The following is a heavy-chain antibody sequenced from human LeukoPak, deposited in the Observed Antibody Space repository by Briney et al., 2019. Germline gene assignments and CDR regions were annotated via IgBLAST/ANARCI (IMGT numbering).Heavy chain of an antibody. D-gene: IGHD2-8*01. CDR1: GFEFNIYG. V-gene: IGHV3-23*01. CDR2: ISGRGDST. CDR3: VREDRILLGNDAFDI. Sequence: GGTLRLSCAASGFEFNIYGMNWVRQAPGKGLEWVSGISGRGDSTSYADSVKGRFIISRDSAKNTLYLQMNSLRSEDTAVYYCVREDRILLGNDAFDIWGQGTMVTVSS. J-gene: IGHJ3*02.